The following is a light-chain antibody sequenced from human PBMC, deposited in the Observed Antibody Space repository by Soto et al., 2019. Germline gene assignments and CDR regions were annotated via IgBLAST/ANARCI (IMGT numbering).Light chain of an antibody. V-gene: IGKV3-11*01. CDR3: QQRISWPLT. CDR1: QSVSIY. CDR2: DIS. Sequence: EIVLTQSPATLSLSPGERATLSCSTSQSVSIYLAWYQQKPGQAPRLLIYDISNRATGIPARFSGSGSGTDFTLTISSLEPEDFAVYYCQQRISWPLTFGGGTNVEIK. J-gene: IGKJ4*01.